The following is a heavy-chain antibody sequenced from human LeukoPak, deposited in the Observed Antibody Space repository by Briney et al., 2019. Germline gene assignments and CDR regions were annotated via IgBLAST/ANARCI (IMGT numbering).Heavy chain of an antibody. Sequence: PSETLSLTCTVSGGSISSYYWSWIRQPPGKGLEWIGYIYNIGNTNYNPSLKSRVTISVDTSKNQFSLKLSSVTAADTAVYYCARSPPAYSSSWYFDYWGQGTLVTVSS. CDR3: ARSPPAYSSSWYFDY. D-gene: IGHD6-13*01. V-gene: IGHV4-59*01. J-gene: IGHJ4*02. CDR1: GGSISSYY. CDR2: IYNIGNT.